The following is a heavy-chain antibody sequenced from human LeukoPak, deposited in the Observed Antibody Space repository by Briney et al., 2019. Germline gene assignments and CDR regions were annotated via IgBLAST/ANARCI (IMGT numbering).Heavy chain of an antibody. J-gene: IGHJ6*02. Sequence: GGSLRLSCAASGFTFSSYWMSWVRQAPGKGLEWVANIKQDGSEKYYVDSVKGRFTISRDNAKNSLSLQMNSLRAEDTAVYYCARDCGGDCDGAGMDVWGQGTTVAVSS. D-gene: IGHD2-21*02. CDR2: IKQDGSEK. V-gene: IGHV3-7*01. CDR3: ARDCGGDCDGAGMDV. CDR1: GFTFSSYW.